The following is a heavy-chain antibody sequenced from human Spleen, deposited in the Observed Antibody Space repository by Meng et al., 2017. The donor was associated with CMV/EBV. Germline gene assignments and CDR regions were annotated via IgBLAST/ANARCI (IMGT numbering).Heavy chain of an antibody. Sequence: GESLKISCAASGFTLRSYAMSWVRQAPGKGLEWVSAISGSGGSTYYADSVKGRVTVSRDNAKNTLYLQMNSLSADDTAVYYCVRGEICSATSCPYYYGMDVWGQGTTVTVSS. CDR2: ISGSGGST. V-gene: IGHV3-23*01. CDR1: GFTLRSYA. D-gene: IGHD2-2*01. J-gene: IGHJ6*02. CDR3: VRGEICSATSCPYYYGMDV.